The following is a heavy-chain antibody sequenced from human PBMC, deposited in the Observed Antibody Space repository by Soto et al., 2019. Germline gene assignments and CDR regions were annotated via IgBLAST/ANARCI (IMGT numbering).Heavy chain of an antibody. D-gene: IGHD3-22*01. CDR2: IYYSGSP. J-gene: IGHJ3*02. V-gene: IGHV4-39*01. CDR3: ARRRVYYDSGGAFDI. CDR1: GGSISSSSYY. Sequence: QLQLQESGPGLVKPSETLSLTCTVSGGSISSSSYYWGWIRQPPGKGLEWIGSIYYSGSPYYNPSLKSRVTISVDTSKNQFSLKLSSVTAADTAVYYCARRRVYYDSGGAFDIWGQGTMVTVSS.